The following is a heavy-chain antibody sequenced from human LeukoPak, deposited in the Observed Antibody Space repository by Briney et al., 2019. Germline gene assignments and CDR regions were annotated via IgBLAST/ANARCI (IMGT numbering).Heavy chain of an antibody. J-gene: IGHJ4*02. Sequence: GGSLRLSCAASGFTFSSYSMNWVRPAPGKGLEWVSSISSSSSYIYYADSVKGRFTISRDNAKNSLYLQMNSLRAEDTAVYYCVRDHRGIYSPFDYWGQGTLVTVSS. CDR1: GFTFSSYS. D-gene: IGHD2-21*01. CDR3: VRDHRGIYSPFDY. CDR2: ISSSSSYI. V-gene: IGHV3-21*01.